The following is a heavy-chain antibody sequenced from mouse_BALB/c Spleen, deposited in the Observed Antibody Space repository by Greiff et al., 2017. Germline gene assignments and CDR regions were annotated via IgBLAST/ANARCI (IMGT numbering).Heavy chain of an antibody. CDR1: GFTFSSYT. CDR2: ISSGGSYT. Sequence: EVKVVESGGGLVKPGGSLKLSCAASGFTFSSYTMSWVRQTPEKRLEWVATISSGGSYTYYPDSVKGRFTISRDNAKNTLYLQMSSLKSEDTAMYYCTRDNPYYGSSYDYWGQGTTLTVSS. D-gene: IGHD1-1*01. CDR3: TRDNPYYGSSYDY. J-gene: IGHJ2*01. V-gene: IGHV5-6-4*01.